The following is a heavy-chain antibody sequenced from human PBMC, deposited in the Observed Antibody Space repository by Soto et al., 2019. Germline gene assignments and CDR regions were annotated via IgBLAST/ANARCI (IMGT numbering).Heavy chain of an antibody. CDR2: ITGRSATI. Sequence: PGGSLRLSCAASGFTFSDYSMNWVRQAPGKGLEWISYITGRSATIYYAESVKGRFTVSRHNAKNSVYLQLNSLRVEDTGLYYCVRAECTSCYGFRHWGQGTLVTVSS. V-gene: IGHV3-48*01. J-gene: IGHJ1*01. CDR1: GFTFSDYS. CDR3: VRAECTSCYGFRH. D-gene: IGHD2-2*01.